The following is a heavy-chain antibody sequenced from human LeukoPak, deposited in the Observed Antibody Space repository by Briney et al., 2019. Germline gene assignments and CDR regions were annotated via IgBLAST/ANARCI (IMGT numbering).Heavy chain of an antibody. CDR2: FSGSGGST. Sequence: PGGSLRLSCAASGFIFSNYAMSWVRQAPGKGLQWVSAFSGSGGSTYYADSVKGRFTISRDNSKNTLYLQMNSLRAEDTAVYYCAKDHRAYCGGDCVDFDYWGQGTLVTVSS. CDR3: AKDHRAYCGGDCVDFDY. D-gene: IGHD2-21*02. J-gene: IGHJ4*02. CDR1: GFIFSNYA. V-gene: IGHV3-23*01.